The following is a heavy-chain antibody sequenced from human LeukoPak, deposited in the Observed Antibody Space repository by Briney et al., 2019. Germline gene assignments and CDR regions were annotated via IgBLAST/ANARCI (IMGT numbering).Heavy chain of an antibody. Sequence: GGSLRLSCAASGFTFRNYAICWVRQAPGKGLEWVSGISGSGGDTYFADSVKRRFTISRDHSKNTVYLQMNSLRAEDTAVYFCAKDVGYSPDGFDIWGQGTMVTVSS. CDR2: ISGSGGDT. V-gene: IGHV3-23*01. J-gene: IGHJ3*02. D-gene: IGHD2-15*01. CDR1: GFTFRNYA. CDR3: AKDVGYSPDGFDI.